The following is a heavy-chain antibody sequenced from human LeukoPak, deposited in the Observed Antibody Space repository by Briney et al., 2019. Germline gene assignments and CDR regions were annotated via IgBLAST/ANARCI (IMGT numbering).Heavy chain of an antibody. V-gene: IGHV4-4*07. CDR2: IYTSGRT. CDR3: ASSVEMATIRFDY. CDR1: GGSISSYY. J-gene: IGHJ4*02. D-gene: IGHD5-24*01. Sequence: PTETLSLTCTVSGGSISSYYWSWIRQPAGKGLEWVGRIYTSGRTNYNPSLKSRVTMSVETSKNQFSVKVRCVTGGETAVYYCASSVEMATIRFDYWGQGTLVTVSS.